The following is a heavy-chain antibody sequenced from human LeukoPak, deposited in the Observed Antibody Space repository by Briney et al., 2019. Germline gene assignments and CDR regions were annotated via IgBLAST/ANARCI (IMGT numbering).Heavy chain of an antibody. CDR2: IYHSGST. V-gene: IGHV4-4*02. J-gene: IGHJ4*02. D-gene: IGHD1-26*01. CDR1: GGSISSSNW. Sequence: SETLSLTCAVSGGSISSSNWWSWVRQPPGKGLEWIGEIYHSGSTNYNPSLKSRVTISVDKSKNQFSLKLSSVTAADTAVYYCARSGSYYPGDFDYWGQGTLVTVSS. CDR3: ARSGSYYPGDFDY.